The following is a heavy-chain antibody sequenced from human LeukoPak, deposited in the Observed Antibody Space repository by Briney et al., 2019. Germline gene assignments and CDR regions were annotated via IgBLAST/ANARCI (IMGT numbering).Heavy chain of an antibody. Sequence: GGSLRLSCAASGFTVSSNYMSCVRQAPGKGLEWVSVIYSGGSTYYADSVKGRFTISRDNSKNTLYLQMNSLRAEDTAVYYCARGHLSSPLDYWGQGTLVTVSS. D-gene: IGHD6-13*01. CDR2: IYSGGST. V-gene: IGHV3-66*01. CDR3: ARGHLSSPLDY. J-gene: IGHJ4*02. CDR1: GFTVSSNY.